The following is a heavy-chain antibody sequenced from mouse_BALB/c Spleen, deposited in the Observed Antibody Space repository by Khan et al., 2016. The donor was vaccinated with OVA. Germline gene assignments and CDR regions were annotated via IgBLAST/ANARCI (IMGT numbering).Heavy chain of an antibody. J-gene: IGHJ3*01. CDR2: IDPSDSET. D-gene: IGHD2-2*01. Sequence: QVQLQQSGAELVRPGASVKLSCKASGYTSTSYWMNWVKQRPGQGLEWIGMIDPSDSETHYNQMFKDKATLTVDKFSRTAYMQLSSLTSEDSAVYYCARREKYGYDPSWFAYWGQGTLVTVSS. V-gene: IGHV1-61*01. CDR1: GYTSTSYW. CDR3: ARREKYGYDPSWFAY.